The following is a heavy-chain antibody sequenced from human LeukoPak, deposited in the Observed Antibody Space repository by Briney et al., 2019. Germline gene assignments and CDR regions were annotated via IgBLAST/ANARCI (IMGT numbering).Heavy chain of an antibody. J-gene: IGHJ3*02. CDR3: ARGTGAAGTRGAFDI. CDR1: GFTFSSYS. CDR2: ICSSSTYI. D-gene: IGHD6-13*01. Sequence: GGSLRLSCAASGFTFSSYSMNWVRQAPGKGLEWVSSICSSSTYIYYADSVKGRFTTSRDNAKNSLYLQMNSLTAEDAAVYYCARGTGAAGTRGAFDIWGQGTMVTVSS. V-gene: IGHV3-21*01.